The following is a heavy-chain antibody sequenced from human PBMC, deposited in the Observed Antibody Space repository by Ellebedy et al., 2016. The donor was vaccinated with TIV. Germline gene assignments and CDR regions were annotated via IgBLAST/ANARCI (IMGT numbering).Heavy chain of an antibody. J-gene: IGHJ4*02. CDR3: AKDPRRRYVVRGTSYYFDF. V-gene: IGHV3-30*02. CDR2: IQYHGTDT. Sequence: GESLKISCAASGFTFSNYGMHWVRQAPGKGLEWVSFIQYHGTDTYFAHSVKGRFTISRDNSKNKLYLHMNSLRAVDTAVYYCAKDPRRRYVVRGTSYYFDFWGQGTLVTVSS. CDR1: GFTFSNYG. D-gene: IGHD1-14*01.